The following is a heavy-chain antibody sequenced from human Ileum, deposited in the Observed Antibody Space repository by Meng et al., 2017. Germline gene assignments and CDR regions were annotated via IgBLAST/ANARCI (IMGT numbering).Heavy chain of an antibody. Sequence: ASVKVFCKASGYTFTGYYMHWVRQAPGQGLEYMGWINSNRGDTNYGQKFRGRVTMTRDTSISTTYMELSGLTSDDTAVYYCAREMGGTRYFDYWGQGTLVTVSS. D-gene: IGHD1-26*01. J-gene: IGHJ4*02. V-gene: IGHV1-2*02. CDR3: AREMGGTRYFDY. CDR1: GYTFTGYY. CDR2: INSNRGDT.